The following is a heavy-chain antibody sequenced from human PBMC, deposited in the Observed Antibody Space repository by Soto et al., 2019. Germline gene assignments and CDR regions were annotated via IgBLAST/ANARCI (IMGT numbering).Heavy chain of an antibody. CDR2: IYLGDSNT. D-gene: IGHD3-22*01. V-gene: IGHV5-51*01. Sequence: GESLKISCTGSGNSFTSYWIGWVRQMPGKGLEWMGIIYLGDSNTRYSPTFQGQVTISADRSISTAYLQWSSLKASDTAMYYCARDMYYYDSSGYYSLWGQGTMVTVSS. CDR1: GNSFTSYW. CDR3: ARDMYYYDSSGYYSL. J-gene: IGHJ3*01.